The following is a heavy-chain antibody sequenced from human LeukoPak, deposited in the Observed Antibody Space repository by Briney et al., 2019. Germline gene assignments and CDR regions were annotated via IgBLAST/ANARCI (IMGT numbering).Heavy chain of an antibody. D-gene: IGHD1-7*01. CDR2: INPSGGST. Sequence: GASVKVSCKASGYTFTRYYMNWVRQAPGQGLEWMGIINPSGGSTSYAQKFQGRVSMTRDTSTSTVYMELSSLRSEDTAVYYCARDEGPPRYNWNYGGPDYWGQGTLVTVSS. J-gene: IGHJ4*02. CDR1: GYTFTRYY. CDR3: ARDEGPPRYNWNYGGPDY. V-gene: IGHV1-46*01.